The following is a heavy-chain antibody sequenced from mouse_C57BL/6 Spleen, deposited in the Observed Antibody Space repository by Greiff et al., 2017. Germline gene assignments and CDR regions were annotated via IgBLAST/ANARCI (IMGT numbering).Heavy chain of an antibody. V-gene: IGHV1-54*01. CDR2: INPGSGGT. CDR1: GYAFTNYL. D-gene: IGHD1-1*01. J-gene: IGHJ3*01. CDR3: ARCYYYGSSYGFAY. Sequence: VQLVESGAELVRPGTSVKVSCKASGYAFTNYLIEWVKQRPGQGLEWIGVINPGSGGTNYNEKFKGKATLTADKSSSTAYMQLSSLTSEDSAVYFCARCYYYGSSYGFAYWGQGTLVTVSA.